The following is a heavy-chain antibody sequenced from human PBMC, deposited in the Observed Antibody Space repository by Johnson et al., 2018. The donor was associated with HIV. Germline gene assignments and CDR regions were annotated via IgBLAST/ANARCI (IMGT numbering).Heavy chain of an antibody. J-gene: IGHJ3*02. D-gene: IGHD3-16*02. V-gene: IGHV3-30*14. CDR2: MSSDGSKK. CDR3: ARGGRGYQNIHDPFDI. CDR1: EFTFSTYV. Sequence: QVQLVESGGGAVQPGKSLRLSCAASEFTFSTYVMHWVRQAPGKGLEWVAGMSSDGSKKYYVDSVKGRFTISSENAKNSLYHQMNSRRPEDTAFYYCARGGRGYQNIHDPFDIWGQGTMVTVSS.